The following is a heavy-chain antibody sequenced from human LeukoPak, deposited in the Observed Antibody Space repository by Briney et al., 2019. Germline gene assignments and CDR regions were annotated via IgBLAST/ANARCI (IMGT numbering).Heavy chain of an antibody. CDR1: GFTFSDYY. J-gene: IGHJ4*02. V-gene: IGHV3-11*06. CDR2: ISSSSSYT. Sequence: GGSLRLSCAASGFTFSDYYMSWIRQAPGKGLEWVSYISSSSSYTNYADSAKGRFTISRDNAKNSLYLQMNSLRAEDTAVYYCARTRGYSYGYGYWGQGTLVTVSS. CDR3: ARTRGYSYGYGY. D-gene: IGHD5-18*01.